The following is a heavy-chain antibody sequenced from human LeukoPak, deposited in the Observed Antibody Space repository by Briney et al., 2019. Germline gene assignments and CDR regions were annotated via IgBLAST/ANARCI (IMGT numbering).Heavy chain of an antibody. CDR3: ARHGYAFDI. CDR1: GYSFTSYG. J-gene: IGHJ3*02. V-gene: IGHV5-51*01. D-gene: IGHD2-2*03. CDR2: IYPGDSDT. Sequence: GESLKISCKGSGYSFTSYGIGWVRQMPGKGLEWMGIIYPGDSDTRYSPSFQSQVTIYAAKSLSTPSLPWSSLKASDTAMYYCARHGYAFDIWGQGTMVTVSS.